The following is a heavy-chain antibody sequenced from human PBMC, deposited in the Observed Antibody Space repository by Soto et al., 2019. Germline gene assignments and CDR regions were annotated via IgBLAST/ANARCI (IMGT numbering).Heavy chain of an antibody. CDR3: ARGGRGATGYYYYGMDV. J-gene: IGHJ6*02. CDR1: GFSFSSYD. Sequence: PGGSLRLSCAASGFSFSSYDIHWVRQAPGKGLEWVAVIWYDGSNKYYADSVKGRFTISRDNSKNTLYLQMNSLRADDTTVYYCARGGRGATGYYYYGMDVWGQGTTVTVSS. D-gene: IGHD1-26*01. CDR2: IWYDGSNK. V-gene: IGHV3-33*01.